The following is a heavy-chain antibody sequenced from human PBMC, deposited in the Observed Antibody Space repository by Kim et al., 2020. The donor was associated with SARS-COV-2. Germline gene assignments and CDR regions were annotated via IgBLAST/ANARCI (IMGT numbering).Heavy chain of an antibody. D-gene: IGHD1-26*01. Sequence: GGSLRLSCAASGLIFRNYAMTWVRQPLGKGLEWVSTIGDAGDIHYADSAKGRFTISRDNSKNTLYLQLNSLRAEDTAAYYCSAVPGGRRVDYWGQGTLVTVSS. CDR3: SAVPGGRRVDY. CDR2: IGDAGDI. V-gene: IGHV3-23*01. CDR1: GLIFRNYA. J-gene: IGHJ4*02.